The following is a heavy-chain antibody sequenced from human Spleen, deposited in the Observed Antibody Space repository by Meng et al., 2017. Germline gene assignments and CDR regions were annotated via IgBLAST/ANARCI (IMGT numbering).Heavy chain of an antibody. Sequence: ASVKVSCKVSGYTLTELAIHWVRQSPGKGLEWMGGFDPEDVETMYSQKFRGRVTMTEDTSTDTAYMDLSSRRSEDTAVYYCAAGRGSRYTSSWYSFAPWGQGTLVTVSS. CDR2: FDPEDVET. D-gene: IGHD6-13*01. CDR1: GYTLTELA. J-gene: IGHJ5*02. CDR3: AAGRGSRYTSSWYSFAP. V-gene: IGHV1-24*01.